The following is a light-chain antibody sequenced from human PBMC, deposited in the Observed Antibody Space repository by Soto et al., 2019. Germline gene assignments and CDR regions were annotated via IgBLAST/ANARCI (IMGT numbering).Light chain of an antibody. CDR1: QSISSW. Sequence: DIQMTESPSTLSASVGDRVTITCRASQSISSWLAWYQQKPGKAPKLLIYKASSLESGVPSRFSGSGSGTDFTLTITSLQPEDFATYYCQQSYGTPITFGQGTRLEIK. J-gene: IGKJ5*01. CDR2: KAS. CDR3: QQSYGTPIT. V-gene: IGKV1-5*03.